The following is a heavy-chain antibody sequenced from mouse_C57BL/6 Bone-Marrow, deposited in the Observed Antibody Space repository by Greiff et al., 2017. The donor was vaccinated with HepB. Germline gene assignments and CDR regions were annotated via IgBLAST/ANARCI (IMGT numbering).Heavy chain of an antibody. CDR2: IDPETGGT. CDR3: TRPYVSSPAY. V-gene: IGHV1-15*01. D-gene: IGHD1-1*01. CDR1: GYTFTDYE. J-gene: IGHJ3*01. Sequence: QVQLKESGAELVRPGASVPLSCKASGYTFTDYEMHWVKQTPVHGLEWIGAIDPETGGTAYPQKFKGKAILTADKSSSTAYMERRSLTSEDSAVDYCTRPYVSSPAYWGQGTLVTVSA.